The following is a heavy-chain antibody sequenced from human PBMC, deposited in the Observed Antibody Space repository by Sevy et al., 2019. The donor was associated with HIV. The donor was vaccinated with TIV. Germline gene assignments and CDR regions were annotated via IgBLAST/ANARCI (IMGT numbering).Heavy chain of an antibody. CDR2: IRSKANSYAT. V-gene: IGHV3-73*01. CDR1: GFTFSGSA. Sequence: GGSLRLSCAASGFTFSGSAMHWVHQASGKGLEWVGRIRSKANSYATAYAASVKGRFTISRDDSKNTAYLQMNSLKTEDTAVYYCTRHFRDDFWSGYYRDYWGQGTLVTVSS. J-gene: IGHJ4*02. CDR3: TRHFRDDFWSGYYRDY. D-gene: IGHD3-3*01.